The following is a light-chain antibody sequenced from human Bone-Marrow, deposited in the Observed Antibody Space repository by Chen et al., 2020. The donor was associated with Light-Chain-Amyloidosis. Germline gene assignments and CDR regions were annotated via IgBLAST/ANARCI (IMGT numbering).Light chain of an antibody. CDR2: EDY. J-gene: IGLJ3*02. CDR3: QSYQGSSQGL. CDR1: SGSIGTNY. V-gene: IGLV6-57*01. Sequence: NSMLTQPPSVSKSPGNTVFISCTRSSGSIGTNYVQWYQHRPGSSPTTVLYEDYQRPSGVPNRFSGSIDRSSNSASLTISGLKTEDEADYYCQSYQGSSQGLFGGGTKLTVL.